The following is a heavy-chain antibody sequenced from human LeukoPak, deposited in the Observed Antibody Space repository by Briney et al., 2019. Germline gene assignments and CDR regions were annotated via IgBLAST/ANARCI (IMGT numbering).Heavy chain of an antibody. J-gene: IGHJ4*02. CDR1: GLSFSSFA. V-gene: IGHV3-23*01. CDR2: IRGNGDT. D-gene: IGHD1-14*01. Sequence: GGSLRLSCAASGLSFSSFAMSWVRQGPARGLEWVSSIRGNGDTFYADSEKGRFTLYSDSSRNTVYFQLNNLRVEDTAIYYCARASWVSTTDAVRWGQGTLVTVSS. CDR3: ARASWVSTTDAVR.